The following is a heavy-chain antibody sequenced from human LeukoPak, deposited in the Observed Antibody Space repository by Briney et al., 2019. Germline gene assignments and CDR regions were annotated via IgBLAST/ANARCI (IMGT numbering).Heavy chain of an antibody. CDR2: TSDSGGST. CDR1: GFTFSSYA. J-gene: IGHJ4*02. D-gene: IGHD6-13*01. V-gene: IGHV3-23*01. CDR3: AKGSSNWLDHYYFDF. Sequence: GGSLRLSCAASGFTFSSYAVSWVRQAPGKGLAWVSATSDSGGSTQYADSVKGRFTISRDNSKNTLYLQMNSLRVEDTAVYYCAKGSSNWLDHYYFDFWGQGTLVTVSS.